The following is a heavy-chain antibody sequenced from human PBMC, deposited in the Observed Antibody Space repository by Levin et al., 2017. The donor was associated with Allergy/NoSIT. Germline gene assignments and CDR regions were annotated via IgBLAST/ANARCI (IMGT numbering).Heavy chain of an antibody. Sequence: KPSETLSLTCTVSGGSVSSGDCRWTWIRQPPGKGLEWIGSISHSGTTNYNPSLKSRVTILVDTSKNQFSLKLSSVTAADTAVYYCARATRSSLIYYFDYWGPGTLVTVSS. CDR2: ISHSGTT. V-gene: IGHV4-61*08. J-gene: IGHJ4*02. D-gene: IGHD6-13*01. CDR1: GGSVSSGDCR. CDR3: ARATRSSLIYYFDY.